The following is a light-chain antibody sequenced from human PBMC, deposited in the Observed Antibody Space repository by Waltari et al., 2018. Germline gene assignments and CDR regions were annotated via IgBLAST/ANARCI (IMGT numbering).Light chain of an antibody. Sequence: DIVLTQSPGTLSWSPGESVTLSCRASQSISSSYVAWYQQKSGQAPRLIMYHASTRATGIPDRFSGRGSVRDFTLTISGLEPEDCAVYYCQQYGSSSITFGQGTRLDIK. CDR2: HAS. CDR1: QSISSSY. CDR3: QQYGSSSIT. V-gene: IGKV3-20*01. J-gene: IGKJ5*01.